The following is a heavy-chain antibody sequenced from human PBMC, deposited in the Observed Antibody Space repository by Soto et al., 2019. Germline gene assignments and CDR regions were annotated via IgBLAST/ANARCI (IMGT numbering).Heavy chain of an antibody. CDR2: IIPIFGTA. CDR3: ARSYYYDSSGYPTPPTDY. J-gene: IGHJ4*02. Sequence: SVKVSCKASGGTFSSYAISWVRQAPGQGLEWMGGIIPIFGTANYAQKFQGRVTITADKSTSTAYTELSSLRSEDTAVYYCARSYYYDSSGYPTPPTDYWGQGTLVTVSS. D-gene: IGHD3-22*01. V-gene: IGHV1-69*06. CDR1: GGTFSSYA.